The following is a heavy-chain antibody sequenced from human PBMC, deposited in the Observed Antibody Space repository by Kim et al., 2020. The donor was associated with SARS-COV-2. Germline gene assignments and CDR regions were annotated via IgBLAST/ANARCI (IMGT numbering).Heavy chain of an antibody. V-gene: IGHV1-18*01. Sequence: KLQGRVTMTTDTSTSTAYMELRSLRSDDTAVYYCARDKVVVVAAENWFDPWGQGTLVTVSS. CDR3: ARDKVVVVAAENWFDP. J-gene: IGHJ5*02. D-gene: IGHD2-15*01.